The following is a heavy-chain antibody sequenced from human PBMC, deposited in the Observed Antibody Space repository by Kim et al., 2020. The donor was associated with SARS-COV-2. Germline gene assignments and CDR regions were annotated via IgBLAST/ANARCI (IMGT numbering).Heavy chain of an antibody. J-gene: IGHJ1*01. V-gene: IGHV4-31*02. D-gene: IGHD3-10*01. CDR3: AIDSIPRYGGFQH. CDR2: IYYSGST. Sequence: IYYSGSTYYNPSLKSRVTISVDTSKNQFSLKLSSVTAADTAVYYCAIDSIPRYGGFQHWGPG.